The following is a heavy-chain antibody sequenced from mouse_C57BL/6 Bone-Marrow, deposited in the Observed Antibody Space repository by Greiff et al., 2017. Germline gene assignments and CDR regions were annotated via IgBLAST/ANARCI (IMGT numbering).Heavy chain of an antibody. V-gene: IGHV1-82*01. J-gene: IGHJ2*01. Sequence: QVQLQQSGPELVKPGASVKISCKASGYAFSSSWMNWVKQRPGTGLEWIGRIYPGDGDTNYNGKFKGQATLTADKSSSTAYMQLSSLTSEYSSVYFCARRGYYGSSLYCDYWGQGTTLTVSS. CDR2: IYPGDGDT. CDR1: GYAFSSSW. D-gene: IGHD1-1*01. CDR3: ARRGYYGSSLYCDY.